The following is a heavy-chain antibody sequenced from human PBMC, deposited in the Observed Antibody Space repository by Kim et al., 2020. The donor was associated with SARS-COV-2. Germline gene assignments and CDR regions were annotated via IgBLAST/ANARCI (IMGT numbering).Heavy chain of an antibody. D-gene: IGHD5-12*01. Sequence: SETLSLTCTVSGASISSGGYYWSWIRQHQGKGLEWIAYIDYSGGTDDNPSVKSRLIISLDKSKNQISLKLSSVTAADTAVYYCVRGRRDGYNYFDYWGQGTLVTVSS. CDR1: GASISSGGYY. CDR2: IDYSGGT. J-gene: IGHJ4*02. V-gene: IGHV4-31*03. CDR3: VRGRRDGYNYFDY.